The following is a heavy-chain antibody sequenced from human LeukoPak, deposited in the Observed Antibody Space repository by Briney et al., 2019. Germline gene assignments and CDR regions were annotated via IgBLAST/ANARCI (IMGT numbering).Heavy chain of an antibody. D-gene: IGHD3-22*01. Sequence: PGGSLRLSCEASGFTFSSYAMHWVRQAPGKGLEWVAFISYDGSNKYYADSVKGRFTISRDNSKNTLYLQMNSLRAEDTAVYYCARISNYCDSSGYYPYWGQGTLVTVSS. J-gene: IGHJ4*02. V-gene: IGHV3-30-3*01. CDR3: ARISNYCDSSGYYPY. CDR2: ISYDGSNK. CDR1: GFTFSSYA.